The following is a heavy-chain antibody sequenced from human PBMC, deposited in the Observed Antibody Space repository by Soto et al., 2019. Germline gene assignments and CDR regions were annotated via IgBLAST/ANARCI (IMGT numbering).Heavy chain of an antibody. CDR3: ALVVAATGYYFDY. V-gene: IGHV1-46*01. CDR1: GYTFTSYY. D-gene: IGHD2-15*01. CDR2: INPSGGST. J-gene: IGHJ4*02. Sequence: QVQLVQSGAEVKKPGASVKVSCKASGYTFTSYYMHWVRQAPGQGLEWMGIINPSGGSTSYAQKFQGRVTMTRDTSTSTVYMELSSLRSEVTAVYYCALVVAATGYYFDYWGQGTLVTVSS.